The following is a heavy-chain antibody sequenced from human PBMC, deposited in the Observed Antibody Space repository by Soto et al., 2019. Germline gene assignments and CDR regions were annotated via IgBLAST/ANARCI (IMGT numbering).Heavy chain of an antibody. D-gene: IGHD2-15*01. J-gene: IGHJ5*02. CDR2: VIPIFGTA. CDR3: ARGSRGVVVVAAQGFDP. V-gene: IGHV1-69*13. CDR1: GGTFSRYA. Sequence: SVKVSCKASGGTFSRYAISWVRQAPGQGLEWMGGVIPIFGTANYAQKFQGRVTITADESTSTAYMELSSLRSEDTAVYYCARGSRGVVVVAAQGFDPWGQGTLVTVSS.